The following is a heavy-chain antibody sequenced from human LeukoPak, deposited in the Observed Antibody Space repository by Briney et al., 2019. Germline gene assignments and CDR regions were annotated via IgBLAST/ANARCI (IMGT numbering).Heavy chain of an antibody. D-gene: IGHD1-26*01. CDR3: ARDMWELLGYNWFDP. V-gene: IGHV1-18*01. J-gene: IGHJ5*02. CDR2: ISAYNGNT. Sequence: GASVKVSCKASGYTFTSYGISWVRQAPGQGLEWMGWISAYNGNTNYAQKLQGRVTMTTDTSTSTAYMELRSLRSDDTAVYYCARDMWELLGYNWFDPWGQGTLVTVSS. CDR1: GYTFTSYG.